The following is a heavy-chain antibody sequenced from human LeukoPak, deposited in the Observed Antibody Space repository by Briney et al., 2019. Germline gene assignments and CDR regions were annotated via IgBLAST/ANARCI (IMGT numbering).Heavy chain of an antibody. CDR2: IYTSGST. Sequence: SETLSPTCTVSGGSISSYYWSWIRQPAGKGLEWIGRIYTSGSTNYNPSLKSRVTMSVDTSKNQFSLKLSSVTAADTAVYYCARGPDIVVVPAARPVYYYYYGMDVWGQGTTVTVSS. V-gene: IGHV4-4*07. J-gene: IGHJ6*02. CDR3: ARGPDIVVVPAARPVYYYYYGMDV. D-gene: IGHD2-2*01. CDR1: GGSISSYY.